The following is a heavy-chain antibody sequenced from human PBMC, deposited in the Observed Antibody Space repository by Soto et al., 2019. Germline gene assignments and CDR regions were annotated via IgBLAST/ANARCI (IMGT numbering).Heavy chain of an antibody. V-gene: IGHV3-74*01. J-gene: IGHJ3*02. Sequence: GGSLRLSCAASGFTFSSYWMHWVRQAPGKGLVWVSRINSDGSSTSYADSVKGRFTISRDNAKNTLYLQMNSLRAEDTAVYYCAKLPYYDILTGYSPPSDAFDIWGQGTMVTVSS. D-gene: IGHD3-9*01. CDR3: AKLPYYDILTGYSPPSDAFDI. CDR1: GFTFSSYW. CDR2: INSDGSST.